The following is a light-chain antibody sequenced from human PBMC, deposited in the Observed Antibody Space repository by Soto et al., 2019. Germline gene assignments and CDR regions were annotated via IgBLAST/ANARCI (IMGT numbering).Light chain of an antibody. V-gene: IGKV3-20*01. CDR1: QSVSNSY. Sequence: EIVLTQSPGTLSLSPGERAXXXXRASQSVSNSYLAWYQQKPGQAPRLLISAASSRATGIPDRFSGSGSGTDFTLTISRLEPEDFAVYYCQQYGSWTFGQGTKVDIK. CDR3: QQYGSWT. CDR2: AAS. J-gene: IGKJ1*01.